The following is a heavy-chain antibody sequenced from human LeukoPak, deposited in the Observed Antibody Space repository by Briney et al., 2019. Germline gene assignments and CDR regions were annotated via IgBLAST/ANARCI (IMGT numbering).Heavy chain of an antibody. CDR1: GFTFNDYY. V-gene: IGHV3-11*01. J-gene: IGHJ5*02. CDR3: ATDGAGFDT. Sequence: GGSLRLSCAASGFTFNDYYMSRIRQAPGKRLEWLSYINIGGTNTHYADSVKGRFTISRDNAKKSLYLEMNNLRAEDTAVYYCATDGAGFDTWGQGVLVTVSS. CDR2: INIGGTNT.